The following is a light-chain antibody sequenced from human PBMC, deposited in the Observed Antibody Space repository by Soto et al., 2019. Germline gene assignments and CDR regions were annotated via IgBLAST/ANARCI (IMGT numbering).Light chain of an antibody. CDR3: QQGNSFPQT. J-gene: IGKJ1*01. CDR2: AAS. CDR1: QSISNW. V-gene: IGKV1-12*01. Sequence: DIQMTQSPSSVSAPVGDRVTITCRATQSISNWVAWYQQKPGKAPKLLVYAASTLESGVPSRFSGSGFGTDFTFNISSLQHEDAATYYCQQGNSFPQTFGQGTKVEIQ.